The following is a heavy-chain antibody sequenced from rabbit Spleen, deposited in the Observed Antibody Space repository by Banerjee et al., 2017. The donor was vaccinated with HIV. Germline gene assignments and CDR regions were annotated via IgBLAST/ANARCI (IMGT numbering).Heavy chain of an antibody. CDR2: IDPIFGIT. V-gene: IGHV1S47*01. CDR3: VREVAAKFSL. J-gene: IGHJ4*01. CDR1: GFDFSNYG. D-gene: IGHD4-1*01. Sequence: QEQLVESGGGLVQPGGSLKLSCKASGFDFSNYGMSWVRQAPGKGLEWIGYIDPIFGITYFANWVNGRFTISSHNAQNTLFLQLNSLTAADTATYFCVREVAAKFSLWGPGTLVTVS.